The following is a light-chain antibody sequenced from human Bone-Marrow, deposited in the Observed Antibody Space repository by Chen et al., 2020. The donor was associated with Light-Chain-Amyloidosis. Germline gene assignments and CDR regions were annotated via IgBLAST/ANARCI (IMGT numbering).Light chain of an antibody. CDR1: SSNIGAPCD. V-gene: IGLV1-40*01. Sequence: QSVLPQPPSVSGAPGPLATISCTGISSNIGAPCDVHWYQQLPGTAPKLLIYGNNNRPAGVPDRFAGSRSGTSASLAITGLQAEDEADYYGLSYDTSLSVVFGGGTKLTVL. CDR2: GNN. CDR3: LSYDTSLSVV. J-gene: IGLJ3*02.